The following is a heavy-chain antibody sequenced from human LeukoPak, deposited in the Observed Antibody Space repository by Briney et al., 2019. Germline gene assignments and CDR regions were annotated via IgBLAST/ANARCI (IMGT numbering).Heavy chain of an antibody. J-gene: IGHJ4*02. CDR1: GFTFSSYA. V-gene: IGHV3-23*01. D-gene: IGHD2-15*01. Sequence: GGSLRLXCAASGFTFSSYAMSWARQAPGKGLEWVSAISGSGGSTYYADSVEGWFTISRDNSKNTLYLQMNSLRAEDTAVYYCAKETLVVVVAATCLFDYWGQGTLVTVSS. CDR3: AKETLVVVVAATCLFDY. CDR2: ISGSGGST.